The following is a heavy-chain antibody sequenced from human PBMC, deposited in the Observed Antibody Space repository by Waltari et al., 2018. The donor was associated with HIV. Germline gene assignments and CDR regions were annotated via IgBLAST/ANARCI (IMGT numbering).Heavy chain of an antibody. J-gene: IGHJ4*02. CDR3: VRDWSSSYDY. CDR1: GFTVCNNY. D-gene: IGHD6-13*01. CDR2: IYSGGST. V-gene: IGHV3-53*02. Sequence: EVQMVETGGGLIQPGGSLGLSSAVSGFTVCNNYMSWVRQAPGKGLEWVSVIYSGGSTYYADSVKGRFTISRDNSKNTLYLQMNSLRAEDTAVYYCVRDWSSSYDYWGQGTLVTVSS.